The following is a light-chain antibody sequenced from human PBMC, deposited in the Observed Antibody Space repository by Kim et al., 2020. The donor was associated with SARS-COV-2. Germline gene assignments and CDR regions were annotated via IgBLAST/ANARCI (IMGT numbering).Light chain of an antibody. V-gene: IGLV2-8*01. Sequence: QSVTISCTGTSTEVGGYNFVSWHQQHPDKAPKLIIYDVNKRPSGVPNRFSGAKSGNTASLTVSGLQAEDEADYYCSSYAGTNNFYVFGTGTKVTVL. J-gene: IGLJ1*01. CDR2: DVN. CDR1: STEVGGYNF. CDR3: SSYAGTNNFYV.